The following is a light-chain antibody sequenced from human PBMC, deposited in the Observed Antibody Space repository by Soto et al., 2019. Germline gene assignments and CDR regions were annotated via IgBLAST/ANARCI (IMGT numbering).Light chain of an antibody. V-gene: IGLV2-8*01. CDR1: SSDGGGFTY. CDR3: CSYAGSNNPLFV. CDR2: EIT. Sequence: QSVLTQPHSASVSPGQSITVSCTGTSSDGGGFTYVSWHQQHPGKAPKVIIYEITKRPSVVPDRFSSSKSANTASLTVSGLQGEDEADYYCCSYAGSNNPLFVFGTGTKVTVL. J-gene: IGLJ1*01.